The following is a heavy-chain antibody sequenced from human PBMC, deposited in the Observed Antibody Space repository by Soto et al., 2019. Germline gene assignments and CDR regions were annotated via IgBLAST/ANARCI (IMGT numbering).Heavy chain of an antibody. CDR1: GGTFSSYA. CDR3: GRDAREVATIVVEDYYYGMDV. CDR2: IIPIFGTA. D-gene: IGHD5-12*01. Sequence: QVQLVQSGAEVKKPGSSVKVSCKASGGTFSSYAISWVRQAPGQGLEWMGGIIPIFGTANYARKFQARVTITGDKSTSPAYMELSSLRSGDTAVYYCGRDAREVATIVVEDYYYGMDVWGQGTTVTVSS. J-gene: IGHJ6*02. V-gene: IGHV1-69*06.